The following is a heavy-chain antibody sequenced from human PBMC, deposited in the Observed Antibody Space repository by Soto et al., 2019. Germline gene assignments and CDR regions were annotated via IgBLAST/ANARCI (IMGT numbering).Heavy chain of an antibody. CDR1: GFTFSSYS. V-gene: IGHV3-21*01. CDR3: ARDQPAAILYYYYYGMDV. Sequence: GGSLRLSCAASGFTFSSYSMNWVRQAPGKGLEWVSSISSSSSYIYYADSVKGRFTISRDNAKNSLYLQMNSLRAEDTAVYYCARDQPAAILYYYYYGMDVWGQGTTVTVSS. D-gene: IGHD2-2*02. J-gene: IGHJ6*02. CDR2: ISSSSSYI.